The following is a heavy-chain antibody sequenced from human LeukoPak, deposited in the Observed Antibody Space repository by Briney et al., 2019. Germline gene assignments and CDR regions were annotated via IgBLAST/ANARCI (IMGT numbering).Heavy chain of an antibody. CDR1: GFTFSSYE. V-gene: IGHV3-48*03. CDR3: VREGGSGWSDY. D-gene: IGHD6-19*01. Sequence: GGSLRLSCAASGFTFSSYEMNWVRQAPGKGLEWVSYISSSGSTIYYADSVKGRFTISRDNAKNSLYLQMNSLRAEDTAVYYCVREGGSGWSDYWGQGTLVTVSS. CDR2: ISSSGSTI. J-gene: IGHJ4*02.